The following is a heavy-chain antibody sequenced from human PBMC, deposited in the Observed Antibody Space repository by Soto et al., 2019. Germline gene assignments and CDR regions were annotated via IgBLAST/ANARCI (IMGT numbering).Heavy chain of an antibody. V-gene: IGHV1-8*01. CDR1: GYTFTSYD. Sequence: QVQLVQSGAEVKKPGASVKVSCKASGYTFTSYDINWVRQATGQGLEWMGWMNTNSGNTGYAQKYQGRVTMTRNTSISTAYMELSSLSTEGKAVYYCAREKTSYGMDVWGQGPTVTVSS. CDR3: AREKTSYGMDV. J-gene: IGHJ6*02. CDR2: MNTNSGNT.